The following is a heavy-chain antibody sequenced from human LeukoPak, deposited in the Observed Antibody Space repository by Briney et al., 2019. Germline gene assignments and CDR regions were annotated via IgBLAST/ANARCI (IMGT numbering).Heavy chain of an antibody. V-gene: IGHV4-34*01. Sequence: PSETLSLTCAVYGGSFSGYYWNWIRQPPGKGLEWIGTIYSGNTYYNPSLKSRLTISVDTSKNQFSLKLRSVTAADTALYYCASTSPKYYYESSGYSSLFDNWGQGTLVTVSS. CDR2: IYSGNT. CDR3: ASTSPKYYYESSGYSSLFDN. CDR1: GGSFSGYY. D-gene: IGHD3-22*01. J-gene: IGHJ4*02.